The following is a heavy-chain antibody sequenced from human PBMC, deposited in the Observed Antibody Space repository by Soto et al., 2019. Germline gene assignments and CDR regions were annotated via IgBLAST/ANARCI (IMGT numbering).Heavy chain of an antibody. Sequence: ASVKVSGKVSGYTFTDYYVHWVQQAPGKGLEWLGLVDPEESETIYAENFQGRVTITADTSTDTAYMELRSLRSGDTAVYYCAYGSGSYLHYFEYWGQGTLVTVYS. J-gene: IGHJ4*02. V-gene: IGHV1-69-2*01. CDR1: GYTFTDYY. CDR2: VDPEESET. D-gene: IGHD3-10*01. CDR3: AYGSGSYLHYFEY.